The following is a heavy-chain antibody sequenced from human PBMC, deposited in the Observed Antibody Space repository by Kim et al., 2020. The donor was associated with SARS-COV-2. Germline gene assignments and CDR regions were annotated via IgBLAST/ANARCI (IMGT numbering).Heavy chain of an antibody. D-gene: IGHD3-10*01. V-gene: IGHV3-9*01. CDR3: AKDSGSGSFYYYYYGMDV. Sequence: KGRFTISRDNAKNSLYLQMNSLRAEDTALYYCAKDSGSGSFYYYYYGMDVWGQGTTVTVSS. J-gene: IGHJ6*02.